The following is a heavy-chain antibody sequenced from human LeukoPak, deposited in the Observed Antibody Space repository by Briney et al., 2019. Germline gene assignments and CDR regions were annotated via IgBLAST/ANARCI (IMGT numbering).Heavy chain of an antibody. J-gene: IGHJ4*02. CDR3: TTDSSGWYGGYFDY. Sequence: GGSLTPSCAASAFTVSNAWTSWVRQAPGKGLEWVFRIKSKTDGGTTDYAAPVKGTFTISRDDSKNTLYLQMNSLKTEDTAVYYCTTDSSGWYGGYFDYWGQGTLVTVSS. V-gene: IGHV3-15*01. CDR1: AFTVSNAW. D-gene: IGHD6-19*01. CDR2: IKSKTDGGTT.